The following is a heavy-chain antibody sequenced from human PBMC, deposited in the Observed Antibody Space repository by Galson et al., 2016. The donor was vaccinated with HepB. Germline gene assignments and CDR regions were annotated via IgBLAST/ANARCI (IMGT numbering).Heavy chain of an antibody. CDR2: IKSKTDGGTT. V-gene: IGHV3-15*01. J-gene: IGHJ4*02. Sequence: SLRLSCAASGFTFSNAWMSWVRQAPGKGLEWVGRIKSKTDGGTTDYAAPVKGRFTISRDDSKNTLYLQMNSLKTEETAVYYCTSLSYDFWSSYYYCDYWGQGTQVTVSS. CDR3: TSLSYDFWSSYYYCDY. D-gene: IGHD3-3*01. CDR1: GFTFSNAW.